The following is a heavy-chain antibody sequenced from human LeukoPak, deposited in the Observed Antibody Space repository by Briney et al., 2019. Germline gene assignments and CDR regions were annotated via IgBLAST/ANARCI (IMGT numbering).Heavy chain of an antibody. CDR2: IYTSGST. Sequence: SETLSLTCTVSGGSISSYYWSWIRQPAGKGLEWIGRIYTSGSTNYNPSLKSRVTISVDTSKNQFSLKLSSVTAADTAVYYCARDRALSNYYGSGSFFDPWGQGTLVTVSS. V-gene: IGHV4-4*07. J-gene: IGHJ5*02. D-gene: IGHD3-10*01. CDR3: ARDRALSNYYGSGSFFDP. CDR1: GGSISSYY.